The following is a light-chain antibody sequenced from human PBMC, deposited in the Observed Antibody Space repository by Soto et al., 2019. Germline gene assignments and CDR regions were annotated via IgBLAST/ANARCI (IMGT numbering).Light chain of an antibody. Sequence: EIVLTQSPATLSLSPGERATLSCRASQSVSSYLAWYQQKPGQPPRLLIYDASNRATGIPARFSGSGSGTDFTLTISSLEPEDFAVYYCQHRYNWPPLTFGGGTKVEIK. V-gene: IGKV3-11*01. CDR2: DAS. CDR1: QSVSSY. J-gene: IGKJ4*01. CDR3: QHRYNWPPLT.